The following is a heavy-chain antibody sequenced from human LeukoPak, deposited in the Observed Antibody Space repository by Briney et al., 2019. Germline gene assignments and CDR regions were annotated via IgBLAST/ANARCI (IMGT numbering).Heavy chain of an antibody. D-gene: IGHD4-23*01. CDR1: GYTFTSYY. V-gene: IGHV1-46*01. J-gene: IGHJ4*02. CDR3: ARDDYGGFDY. CDR2: INPSGGST. Sequence: ASVKVSCKASGYTFTSYYMHWVRQAPGQGLEWMGIINPSGGSTSYAQKFQGRVTMTRDTSISTAYMELSRLRSDDTAVYYCARDDYGGFDYWGQGTLVTVSS.